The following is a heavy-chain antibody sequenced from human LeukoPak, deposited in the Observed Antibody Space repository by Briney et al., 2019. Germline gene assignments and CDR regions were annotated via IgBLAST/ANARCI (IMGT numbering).Heavy chain of an antibody. J-gene: IGHJ5*02. D-gene: IGHD3-10*01. CDR3: ARGAYYYGSGLPFDP. V-gene: IGHV4-38-2*02. Sequence: PSETLSLTCTVSGYSIANAYYWGWIRQPPGKGLEWIASVYHSGTTNYNPSLRSRVTISIDTSKNQFSLKLSSVTAADTAVYYCARGAYYYGSGLPFDPWGQGTLVTVSS. CDR1: GYSIANAYY. CDR2: VYHSGTT.